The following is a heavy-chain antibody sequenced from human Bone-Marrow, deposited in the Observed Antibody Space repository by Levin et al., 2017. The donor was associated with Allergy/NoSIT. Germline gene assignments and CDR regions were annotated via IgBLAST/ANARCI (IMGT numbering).Heavy chain of an antibody. D-gene: IGHD1-20*01. J-gene: IGHJ4*02. Sequence: PVASVKVSCAASGFTFSRYSMHWVRQAPGKGLEWVSYIIGSSTTIDYADSVKGRFTISRDNARNSLYLQMNSLRDEDTAVYYCAKEDNLNARRSLDYWGQGILVTVSS. CDR2: IIGSSTTI. V-gene: IGHV3-48*02. CDR1: GFTFSRYS. CDR3: AKEDNLNARRSLDY.